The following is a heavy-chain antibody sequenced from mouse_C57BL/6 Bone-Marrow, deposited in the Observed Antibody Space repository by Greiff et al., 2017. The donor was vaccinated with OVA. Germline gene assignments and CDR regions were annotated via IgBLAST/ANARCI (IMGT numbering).Heavy chain of an antibody. CDR1: GFTIKNTY. CDR3: APTAQNYCDY. CDR2: IDPANGNT. J-gene: IGHJ2*01. Sequence: VQLQQSVAELVRPGASVKLSCTASGFTIKNTYMHWVKQRPEQGLEWIGRIDPANGNTKYAPKFQGKATITADTSSNTAYLQLSSLTSEDTAIYYCAPTAQNYCDYWGQGTTLTVSS. V-gene: IGHV14-3*01. D-gene: IGHD3-2*02.